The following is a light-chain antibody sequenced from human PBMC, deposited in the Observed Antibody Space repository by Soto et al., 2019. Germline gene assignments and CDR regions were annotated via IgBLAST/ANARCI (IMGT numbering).Light chain of an antibody. CDR3: QQLRTYPYT. CDR2: PAS. V-gene: IGKV1-9*01. CDR1: QDISTY. J-gene: IGKJ2*01. Sequence: DIHLTQSPSFLSASVGDRVTVTCRASQDISTYLAWFQQKPGKAPQLLVYPASTLQGGVPSRFSARGSGTEFRLTISSLQPEDFATYYCQQLRTYPYTFGQGTKLDI.